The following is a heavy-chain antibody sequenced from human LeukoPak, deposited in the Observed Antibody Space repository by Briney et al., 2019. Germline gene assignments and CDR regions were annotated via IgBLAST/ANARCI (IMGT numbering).Heavy chain of an antibody. CDR2: INPNSGGT. D-gene: IGHD1-26*01. V-gene: IGHV1-2*04. J-gene: IGHJ4*02. Sequence: ASVNVSCKASGYTFTGYYMHWVRQAPGQGLEWMGWINPNSGGTNYAQKFQGWVTMTRDTSISTAYMELSRLRSDDTAVYYCARGAYSGSYLYYFDYWGQGTLVTVSS. CDR1: GYTFTGYY. CDR3: ARGAYSGSYLYYFDY.